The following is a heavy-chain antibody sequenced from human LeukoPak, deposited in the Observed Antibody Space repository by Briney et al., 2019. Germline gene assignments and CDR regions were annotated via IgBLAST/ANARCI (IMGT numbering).Heavy chain of an antibody. D-gene: IGHD2-8*02. Sequence: GGSLRLSCAASGFTFNKYAMSWVRQAPGKGLEWVSAISGSDAGTYNADSVKGRFTISRDNSKNTLYLQMNSLRAEDAAVYYCAKAPLGRCTGAICYSFDYWGQGTLVTVSS. CDR3: AKAPLGRCTGAICYSFDY. CDR2: ISGSDAGT. J-gene: IGHJ4*02. V-gene: IGHV3-23*01. CDR1: GFTFNKYA.